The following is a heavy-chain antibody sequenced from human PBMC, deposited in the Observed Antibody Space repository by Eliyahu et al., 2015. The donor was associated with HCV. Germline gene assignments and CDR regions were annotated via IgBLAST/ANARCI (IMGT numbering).Heavy chain of an antibody. Sequence: EVQLLESGGGLVQPGGSLRLSCXASGFTFSSYAMSWVRQAPGKGLEWVSAISGSGGSTYYADSVKGRFTISRDNSKNTLYLQMNSLRAEDTAVYYCAKDTLGGGYYDYWGQGTLVTVSS. CDR1: GFTFSSYA. D-gene: IGHD3-22*01. J-gene: IGHJ4*02. CDR3: AKDTLGGGYYDY. V-gene: IGHV3-23*01. CDR2: ISGSGGST.